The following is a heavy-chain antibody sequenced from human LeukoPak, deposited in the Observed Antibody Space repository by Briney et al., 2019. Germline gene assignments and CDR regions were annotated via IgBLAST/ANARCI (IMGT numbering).Heavy chain of an antibody. CDR1: GYTFTSYY. J-gene: IGHJ4*02. D-gene: IGHD3-3*01. Sequence: ASVKVSCKASGYTFTSYYMHWVRQAPGQGLEWMGIINPSGGSTSYAQKFQGRVTMTRDTSTSTVYMELSSLRSEDTAVYYCARADRDFWSGYLHYFDYWGQGTLVTVSS. CDR3: ARADRDFWSGYLHYFDY. CDR2: INPSGGST. V-gene: IGHV1-46*01.